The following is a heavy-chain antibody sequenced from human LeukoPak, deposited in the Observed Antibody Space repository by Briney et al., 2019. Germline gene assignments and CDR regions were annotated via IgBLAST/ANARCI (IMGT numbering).Heavy chain of an antibody. CDR3: ARVLPLFFY. D-gene: IGHD2/OR15-2a*01. Sequence: SETLSLTCAVYGGSFSGYYWSWIRQPPGKGLEWIGEINHSGSTNYNPSLKSRVTISVDTSKNQFSLKLSSVTAADTAVYYCARVLPLFFYWGQGTLVTVSS. CDR2: INHSGST. CDR1: GGSFSGYY. V-gene: IGHV4-34*01. J-gene: IGHJ4*02.